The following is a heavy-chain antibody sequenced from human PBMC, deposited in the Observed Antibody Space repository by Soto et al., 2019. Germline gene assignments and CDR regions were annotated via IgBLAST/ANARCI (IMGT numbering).Heavy chain of an antibody. CDR1: GFTFSSYG. V-gene: IGHV3-33*01. D-gene: IGHD3-10*01. CDR3: ARYGPWYYYYYGMDV. J-gene: IGHJ6*02. Sequence: QSGGSLRLSCAASGFTFSSYGMHWVRQAPGKGLEWVAVIWYDGSNKYYADSVKGRFTISRDNSKNTLYLQMNSLRAEDTAVYYCARYGPWYYYYYGMDVWGQGTTVTVSS. CDR2: IWYDGSNK.